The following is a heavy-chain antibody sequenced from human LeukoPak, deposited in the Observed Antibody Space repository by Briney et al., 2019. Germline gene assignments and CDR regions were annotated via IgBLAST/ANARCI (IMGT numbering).Heavy chain of an antibody. Sequence: ASVKVSCKASGYSFTSFGISWVRQAPGQGLEWMGWISAYNGDTDYAQKFQGRVTMTTDTSTSPAYMELRSLRSDDTAVYYCARGGRYYDSSGFDYWGQGTLVTVSS. CDR1: GYSFTSFG. V-gene: IGHV1-18*01. J-gene: IGHJ4*02. CDR3: ARGGRYYDSSGFDY. CDR2: ISAYNGDT. D-gene: IGHD3-22*01.